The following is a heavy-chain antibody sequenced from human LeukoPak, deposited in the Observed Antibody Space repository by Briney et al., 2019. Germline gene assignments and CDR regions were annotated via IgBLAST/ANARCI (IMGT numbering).Heavy chain of an antibody. Sequence: SETLSLTCTVPGGSICKYYWSWIRQPADKGLEWIGRIHTSGTTHYNPSLKSRVTLSVNTSTNQFSLRLTSVTATDTAVYYCARLHLPAHEGAFDIWGRGTMVTVSS. CDR1: GGSICKYY. D-gene: IGHD1-14*01. V-gene: IGHV4-4*07. CDR3: ARLHLPAHEGAFDI. CDR2: IHTSGTT. J-gene: IGHJ3*02.